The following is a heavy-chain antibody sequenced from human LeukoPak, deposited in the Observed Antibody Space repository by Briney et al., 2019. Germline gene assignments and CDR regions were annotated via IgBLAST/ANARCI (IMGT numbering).Heavy chain of an antibody. CDR1: GGSISSYY. J-gene: IGHJ5*02. CDR2: IYYSGST. D-gene: IGHD3-10*01. CDR3: ARGGSLLWFGELLAFWFDP. V-gene: IGHV4-59*01. Sequence: PSETLSLTCTVSGGSISSYYWSWIRQPPGKGLEWIGYIYYSGSTNYNPSLKSRVTTSVDTSKNQFSLKLSSVTAADTAVYYCARGGSLLWFGELLAFWFDPWGQGTLVTVSS.